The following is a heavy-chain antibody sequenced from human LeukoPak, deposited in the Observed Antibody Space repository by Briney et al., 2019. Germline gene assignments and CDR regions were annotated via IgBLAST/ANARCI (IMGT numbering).Heavy chain of an antibody. CDR2: INSDGSST. V-gene: IGHV3-74*01. CDR3: AMGPYYYDSSGYYY. J-gene: IGHJ4*02. Sequence: KPGGSLRLSCAASGFTFSSYWMHWVRQAPGKGLVWVSRINSDGSSTSYADSVKGRFTISRDNAKNTLYLRMNSLRAEDTAVYYCAMGPYYYDSSGYYYWGQGTLVTVSS. D-gene: IGHD3-22*01. CDR1: GFTFSSYW.